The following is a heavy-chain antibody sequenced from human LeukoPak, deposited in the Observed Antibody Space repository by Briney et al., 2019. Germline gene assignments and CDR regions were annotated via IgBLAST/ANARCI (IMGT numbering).Heavy chain of an antibody. Sequence: SETLSLTCTVSGVSISSGDHYWSWIRQPPGKGLEWIGYIYYSGSTYYNPSLKSRVTISVDTSKNQFSLKLSSVTAADTAVYYCARVAGGAAYYDYVWGSYRKTTFDYWGQGTLVTVSS. V-gene: IGHV4-30-4*01. CDR2: IYYSGST. D-gene: IGHD3-16*02. CDR3: ARVAGGAAYYDYVWGSYRKTTFDY. J-gene: IGHJ4*02. CDR1: GVSISSGDHY.